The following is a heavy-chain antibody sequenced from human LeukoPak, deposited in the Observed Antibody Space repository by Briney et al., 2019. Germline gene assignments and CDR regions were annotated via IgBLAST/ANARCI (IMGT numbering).Heavy chain of an antibody. CDR2: IIPIFGTA. V-gene: IGHV1-69*05. J-gene: IGHJ5*02. D-gene: IGHD3-10*01. CDR1: GGTFSSYA. Sequence: ASVKVSCKASGGTFSSYAISWVRQAPGQGLEWMGGIIPIFGTANYAQKFQGRVTITTDESTSTAYMELSSLRSEDTAVYYCVRNYMYYGSGVEWFDPWGQGTLVTVSS. CDR3: VRNYMYYGSGVEWFDP.